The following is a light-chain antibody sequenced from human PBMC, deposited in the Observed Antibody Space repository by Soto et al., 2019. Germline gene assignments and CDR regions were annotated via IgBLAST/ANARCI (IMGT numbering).Light chain of an antibody. CDR3: QSADSSGTYVV. CDR1: ALPKQY. CDR2: KDT. V-gene: IGLV3-25*02. J-gene: IGLJ2*01. Sequence: SYELTQLPSVSVSPGQTARITCSGDALPKQYAYWYLQKPGQAPVLLIYKDTERPSGIPERFSGSSSGTTVTLTISGVQAEDEADYYCQSADSSGTYVVFGGGTQLTVL.